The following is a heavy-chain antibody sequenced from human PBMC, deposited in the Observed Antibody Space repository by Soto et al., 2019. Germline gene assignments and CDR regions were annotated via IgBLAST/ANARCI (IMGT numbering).Heavy chain of an antibody. CDR2: IKQGGSEK. D-gene: IGHD2-21*02. CDR3: ARGGWGRDFDL. CDR1: GFTFNNYW. Sequence: EVQLVESGGGLVQPGGSLRLSCAASGFTFNNYWMKWVRQAPGKGLEWVADIKQGGSEKYYVDSVRGRFTISRDNARTSLYLQMNRLRAEDTAMYYCARGGWGRDFDLWGRGTLVTVSS. V-gene: IGHV3-7*05. J-gene: IGHJ2*01.